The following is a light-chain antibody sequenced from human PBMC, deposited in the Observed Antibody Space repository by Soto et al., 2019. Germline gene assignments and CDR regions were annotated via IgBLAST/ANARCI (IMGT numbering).Light chain of an antibody. CDR2: DVS. Sequence: QSALTQPASVSGSPGQSITISCTGTDSDVGAYNYVSWYQQHPGQAPKLMIYDVSNRPSEVSNRFSGSKSGNTASLTISGLQAEDEADYYCTSYTTTFTPLFGGGTKLTVL. CDR1: DSDVGAYNY. J-gene: IGLJ2*01. V-gene: IGLV2-14*03. CDR3: TSYTTTFTPL.